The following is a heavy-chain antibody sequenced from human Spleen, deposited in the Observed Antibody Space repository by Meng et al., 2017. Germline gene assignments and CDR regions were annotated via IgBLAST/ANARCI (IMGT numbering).Heavy chain of an antibody. CDR2: INPNSGGT. Sequence: ASVKVSCKPSGYNFPGYYMHWVRQAPGQGLEWMGRINPNSGGTNYAQKFQGRVTMTRDTSISTAYMELSRLRSDDTAVYYCARVGRPDCSGGSCYPLTYYFDYWGQGTLVTVSS. J-gene: IGHJ4*02. D-gene: IGHD2-15*01. CDR3: ARVGRPDCSGGSCYPLTYYFDY. V-gene: IGHV1-2*06. CDR1: GYNFPGYY.